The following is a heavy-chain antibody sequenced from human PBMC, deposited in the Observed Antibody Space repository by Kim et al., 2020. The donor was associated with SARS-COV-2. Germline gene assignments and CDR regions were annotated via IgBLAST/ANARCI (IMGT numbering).Heavy chain of an antibody. V-gene: IGHV4-39*01. Sequence: SETLSLTCSASGGSISSTTYYWGWIRQPPGKGLEWIGSIYYSGSANCNPSLKSRVSISVDTSKNQFSLKLTSVTAADTAVYYWARHFDYPNAFDICGQGTMGPVSS. D-gene: IGHD4-17*01. CDR3: ARHFDYPNAFDI. CDR2: IYYSGSA. J-gene: IGHJ3*02. CDR1: GGSISSTTYY.